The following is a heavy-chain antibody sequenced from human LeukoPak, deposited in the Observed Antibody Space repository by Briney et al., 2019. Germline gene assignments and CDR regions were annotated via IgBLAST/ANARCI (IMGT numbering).Heavy chain of an antibody. CDR1: GFTFPNAW. D-gene: IGHD6-13*01. CDR2: IKSRADGGTT. CDR3: ATPGRIPEAANWFDP. V-gene: IGHV3-15*01. J-gene: IGHJ5*02. Sequence: GGSLRLSCAASGFTFPNAWMSWLRQAPGKGLEWVGHIKSRADGGTTDYAAPVKGRFTISRDDSENTLYLQMNSLKTEDTAVYYCATPGRIPEAANWFDPWGQGTLVTVSS.